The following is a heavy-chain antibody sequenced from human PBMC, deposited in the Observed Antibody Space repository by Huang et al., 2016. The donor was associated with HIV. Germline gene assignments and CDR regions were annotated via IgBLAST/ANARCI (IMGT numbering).Heavy chain of an antibody. CDR3: ATKTAAMDI. CDR1: FGAYW. J-gene: IGHJ6*02. CDR2: IKKDESEK. D-gene: IGHD1-7*01. V-gene: IGHV3-7*01. Sequence: FGAYWMSVVRQSPGKGLEWVANIKKDESEKYYVESVNGRFNISRDNAKKVLFLEMNNVRVEDTATYYCATKTAAMDIWGQGTTVTVS.